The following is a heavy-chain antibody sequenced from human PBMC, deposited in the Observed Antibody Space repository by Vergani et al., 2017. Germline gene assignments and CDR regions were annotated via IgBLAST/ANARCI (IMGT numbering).Heavy chain of an antibody. CDR1: GFSFNTYG. Sequence: QVQLVETGGGVVQPGGSLRLYCATSGFSFNTYGAHWVRQAPGKGLEWVAFIGYDGRIKYNVDSVKGRFTISRDTSKKTLSLQMNSLRAEDTAVYYCAKDSGSSRYSFLVWYFDYWGQGTLVTVSS. V-gene: IGHV3-30*02. D-gene: IGHD6-13*01. CDR3: AKDSGSSRYSFLVWYFDY. CDR2: IGYDGRIK. J-gene: IGHJ4*02.